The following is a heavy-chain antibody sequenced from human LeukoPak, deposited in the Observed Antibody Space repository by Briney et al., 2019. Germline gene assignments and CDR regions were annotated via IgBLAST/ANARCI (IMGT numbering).Heavy chain of an antibody. V-gene: IGHV1-18*01. CDR3: ARDYNFREKYYWFDP. CDR2: ISAYNGNT. D-gene: IGHD1-20*01. J-gene: IGHJ5*02. Sequence: RWASVKVSCKASGYTFTSYAINWVRQAPGQGLEWMGWISAYNGNTNYAQKFQGRVTMTKDTSTSTAYMELRSLRSDDTAVYYCARDYNFREKYYWFDPWGQGTLVTVSS. CDR1: GYTFTSYA.